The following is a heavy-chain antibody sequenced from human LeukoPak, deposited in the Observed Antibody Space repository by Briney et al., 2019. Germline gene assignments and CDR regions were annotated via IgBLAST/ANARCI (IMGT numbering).Heavy chain of an antibody. CDR1: GFTFSNYA. CDR2: VSSSGTST. J-gene: IGHJ1*01. Sequence: GGSLRLSCTGSGFTFSNYAITWVRQTPGKGLEWVSTVSSSGTSTYYADSVKGRFTISRDNSKNTLYLQMNSLRVEDTAVYYCAKDGHYDSSGFTLQYWGQGTLVTVSS. V-gene: IGHV3-23*01. CDR3: AKDGHYDSSGFTLQY. D-gene: IGHD3-22*01.